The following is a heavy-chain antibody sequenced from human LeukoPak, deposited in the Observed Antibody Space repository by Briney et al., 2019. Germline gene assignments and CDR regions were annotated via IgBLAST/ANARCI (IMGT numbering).Heavy chain of an antibody. V-gene: IGHV3-23*01. CDR2: ITGSGGGT. D-gene: IGHD2-21*02. CDR3: ARRRDCSYFDY. Sequence: GGSLRLSCAASGFTFISYAMNWARQAPGEGLEWVSTITGSGGGTYYADSVKGRFTITRDNSKNPLYLQMNSLRAEDTAVYYCARRRDCSYFDYWGQGTLVTVSS. CDR1: GFTFISYA. J-gene: IGHJ4*02.